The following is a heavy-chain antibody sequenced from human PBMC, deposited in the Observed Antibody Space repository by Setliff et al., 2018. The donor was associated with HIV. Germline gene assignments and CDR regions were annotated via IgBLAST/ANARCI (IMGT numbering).Heavy chain of an antibody. Sequence: SVKVSCKASGDTFSTYAITWVRQAPGQGLEWMGGIIPIFGTANYAQKFQGRVTITTDESTTTAYMELSSLTSDDTAVYYCARGSYYYDSSGYQPYYFDYWGPGTLVTVSS. D-gene: IGHD3-22*01. CDR3: ARGSYYYDSSGYQPYYFDY. CDR1: GDTFSTYA. J-gene: IGHJ4*02. V-gene: IGHV1-69*05. CDR2: IIPIFGTA.